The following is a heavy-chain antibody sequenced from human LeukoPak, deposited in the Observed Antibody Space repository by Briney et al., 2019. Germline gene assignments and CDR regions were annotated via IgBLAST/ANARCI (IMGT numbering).Heavy chain of an antibody. Sequence: SETLSLTCTVSGGSISSSSYYWGWIRQPPGKGLEWIGSIYCSGSTYYNPSLKSRVTISVDTSKNQFSLKLSSVTAADTAVYYCARLEQQLHGDFDYWGQGTLVTVSS. V-gene: IGHV4-39*01. J-gene: IGHJ4*02. CDR1: GGSISSSSYY. D-gene: IGHD6-13*01. CDR3: ARLEQQLHGDFDY. CDR2: IYCSGST.